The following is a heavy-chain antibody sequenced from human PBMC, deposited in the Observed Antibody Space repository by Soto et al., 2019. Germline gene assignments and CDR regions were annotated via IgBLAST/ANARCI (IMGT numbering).Heavy chain of an antibody. Sequence: GEFLETFRWGSGYSFSCYCIGLGRAMSGKGLGWVGIIYSGDSDNSYSTFFEGQVTISADKSTLTAYLQRSSLKASATAMYYCASLLTLGKSGPFDYWGQGTLVTVSS. CDR2: IYSGDSDN. V-gene: IGHV5-51*01. J-gene: IGHJ4*02. CDR1: GYSFSCYC. D-gene: IGHD7-27*01. CDR3: ASLLTLGKSGPFDY.